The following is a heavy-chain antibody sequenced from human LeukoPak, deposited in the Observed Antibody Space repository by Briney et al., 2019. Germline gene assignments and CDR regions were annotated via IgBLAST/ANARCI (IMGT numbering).Heavy chain of an antibody. V-gene: IGHV4-30-4*01. Sequence: SETLSLTCTVSAGSITSHDYYWSWIRQAPGKGLEWIGYTHNSGSTFYNPSLKSRFTISVDTSKNQFSLKVRSVTAADTAVYYCAREGHDFWSGSRGWFDPWGQGTLVTVSS. D-gene: IGHD3-3*01. CDR2: THNSGST. J-gene: IGHJ5*02. CDR1: AGSITSHDYY. CDR3: AREGHDFWSGSRGWFDP.